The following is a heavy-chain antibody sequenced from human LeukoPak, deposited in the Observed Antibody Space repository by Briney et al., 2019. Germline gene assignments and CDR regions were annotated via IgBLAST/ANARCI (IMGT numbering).Heavy chain of an antibody. D-gene: IGHD3-3*01. Sequence: PGGSLRLSCAASGFTFCSYSMHWVRQAPGQGLEWVSSISSSSSYIYYADSVKGRFTISRDNSKNTLYLQMNSLRAEDTAVYYCVTTPIDYWGQGTLVTVSS. CDR2: ISSSSSYI. CDR1: GFTFCSYS. CDR3: VTTPIDY. J-gene: IGHJ4*02. V-gene: IGHV3-21*04.